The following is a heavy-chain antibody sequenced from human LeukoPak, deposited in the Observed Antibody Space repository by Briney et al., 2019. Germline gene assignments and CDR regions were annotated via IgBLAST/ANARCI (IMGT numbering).Heavy chain of an antibody. Sequence: PSETLSLTCAVSGGSISSSNWWSWVRPPPGKGLEWIGEIYHSGSTNYNPSLKSRVTISVDKSKNQFSLKLSSVTAADTAVYYCARDIDSSGYYYVPRYFDYWGQGTLVTVSS. D-gene: IGHD3-22*01. V-gene: IGHV4-4*02. CDR2: IYHSGST. CDR1: GGSISSSNW. J-gene: IGHJ4*02. CDR3: ARDIDSSGYYYVPRYFDY.